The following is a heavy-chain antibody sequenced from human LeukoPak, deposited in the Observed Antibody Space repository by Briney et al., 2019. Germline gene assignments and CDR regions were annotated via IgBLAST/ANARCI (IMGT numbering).Heavy chain of an antibody. D-gene: IGHD3-22*01. Sequence: SETLSLACTVSGDSISSYYWSWIRQPPGKGLEWIGYIYYSGSTNYNPSLKSRVTISVDTSKNQFSLKLSSVTAADTAVYYCARGLYYYDSSGQNPLAYFDYWGQGTLVTVSS. CDR1: GDSISSYY. CDR3: ARGLYYYDSSGQNPLAYFDY. J-gene: IGHJ4*02. CDR2: IYYSGST. V-gene: IGHV4-59*01.